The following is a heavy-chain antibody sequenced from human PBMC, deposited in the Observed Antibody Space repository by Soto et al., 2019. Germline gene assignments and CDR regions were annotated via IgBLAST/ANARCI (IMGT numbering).Heavy chain of an antibody. CDR3: ARDRVRGELGYYYYGMDV. CDR1: GDSVSSNSAA. D-gene: IGHD3-10*01. CDR2: TYYRSKWYN. V-gene: IGHV6-1*01. Sequence: SQTLSLTCAISGDSVSSNSAAWNWIRQSPSRGLEWLGRTYYRSKWYNDYAVSVKSRITINPDTSKNQFSLQLNSVTPEDTAVYYCARDRVRGELGYYYYGMDVWGQGTTVTVSS. J-gene: IGHJ6*02.